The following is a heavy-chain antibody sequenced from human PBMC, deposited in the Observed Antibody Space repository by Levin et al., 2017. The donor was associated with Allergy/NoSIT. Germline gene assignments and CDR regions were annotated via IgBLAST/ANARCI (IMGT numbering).Heavy chain of an antibody. CDR1: GFTVSSNY. D-gene: IGHD3-22*01. V-gene: IGHV3-66*01. CDR2: IYSGGST. Sequence: GGSLRLSCAASGFTVSSNYMSWVRQAPGKGLEWVSVIYSGGSTYYADSVKGRFTISRDNSKNTLYLQMNSLRAEDTAVYYCARGSSGYYGRREYFQHWGQGTLVTVSS. CDR3: ARGSSGYYGRREYFQH. J-gene: IGHJ1*01.